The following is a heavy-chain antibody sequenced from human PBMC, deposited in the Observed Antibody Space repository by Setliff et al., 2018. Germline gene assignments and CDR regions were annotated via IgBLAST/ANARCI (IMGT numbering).Heavy chain of an antibody. CDR3: ARIRLCGGRVICPPGRYVDV. D-gene: IGHD2-15*01. CDR1: GFTFSSYW. Sequence: PGGSLRLSCAASGFTFSSYWMNWVRQAPGKGLEWVASINQDGSQKYYVDSVKGRLAISRDNADNSLYLQMNGLKTEDRAVYYCARIRLCGGRVICPPGRYVDVWGKGTTVTVS. CDR2: INQDGSQK. V-gene: IGHV3-7*05. J-gene: IGHJ6*03.